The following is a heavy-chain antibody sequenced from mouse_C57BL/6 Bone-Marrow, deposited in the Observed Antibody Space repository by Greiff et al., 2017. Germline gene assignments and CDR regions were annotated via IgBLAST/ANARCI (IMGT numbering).Heavy chain of an antibody. CDR1: GYTFTSYW. CDR2: IHPNSGST. CDR3: ARRNYYSNFYWYFDV. D-gene: IGHD2-5*01. Sequence: VQLQQPGAELVKPGASVKLSCKASGYTFTSYWMHWVKQRPGQGLEWIGMIHPNSGSTNYNEKFKSKATLTVDKSSSTAYMQLSSLTSEDSAVYYCARRNYYSNFYWYFDVWGTGTTVTVSS. V-gene: IGHV1-64*01. J-gene: IGHJ1*03.